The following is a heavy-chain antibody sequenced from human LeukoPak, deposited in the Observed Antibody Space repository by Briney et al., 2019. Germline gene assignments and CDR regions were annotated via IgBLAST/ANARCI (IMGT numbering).Heavy chain of an antibody. D-gene: IGHD3-22*01. J-gene: IGHJ2*01. V-gene: IGHV4-39*07. CDR3: ARDYWDYYDSSGYYYGWYFDL. Sequence: SETLSLTCTVSGGSISSGSYYWGWIRQPPGKGLEWIGSIYYSGSTYYNPSLKSRVTISVDTSKNQFSLKLSSVTAADTAVYYCARDYWDYYDSSGYYYGWYFDLWGRGTLVTVSS. CDR1: GGSISSGSYY. CDR2: IYYSGST.